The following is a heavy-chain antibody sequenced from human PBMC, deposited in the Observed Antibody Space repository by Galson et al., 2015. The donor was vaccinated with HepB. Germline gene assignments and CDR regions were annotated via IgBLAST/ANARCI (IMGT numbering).Heavy chain of an antibody. CDR3: VTEGSWFGGDWFDP. J-gene: IGHJ5*02. V-gene: IGHV3-23*01. D-gene: IGHD3-16*01. CDR1: GFIFRHHA. Sequence: SLRLSCAGSGFIFRHHAMAWIRQAPGKGLEWVSGINGRGSTRTYSDAVKGRFSISSDKSKDTVFLQMDNLRAEDTAVYYCVTEGSWFGGDWFDPWGQGALVTAS. CDR2: INGRGSTR.